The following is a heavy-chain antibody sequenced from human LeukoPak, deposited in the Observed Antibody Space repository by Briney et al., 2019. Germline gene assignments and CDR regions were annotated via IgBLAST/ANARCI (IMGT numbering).Heavy chain of an antibody. CDR1: GGSFSGYY. D-gene: IGHD6-25*01. V-gene: IGHV4-34*01. CDR3: ARMSDGIARLLYYFDY. J-gene: IGHJ4*02. Sequence: SEALSLTCAVYGGSFSGYYWSWIRQPPGKGLEWIGEINHSGSTNYNPSLKSRVTISVDTSKNQFSLKLSSVTAADTAVYYCARMSDGIARLLYYFDYWGQGTLVTVSS. CDR2: INHSGST.